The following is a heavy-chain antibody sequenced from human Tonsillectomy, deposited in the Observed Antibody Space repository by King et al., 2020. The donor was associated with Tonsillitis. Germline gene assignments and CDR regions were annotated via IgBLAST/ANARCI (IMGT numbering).Heavy chain of an antibody. V-gene: IGHV5-51*01. J-gene: IGHJ4*02. D-gene: IGHD2-21*02. CDR3: AIIGDYHSFDY. Sequence: QLVQSGAEVKKPGESLRISCKGFGYSFATYWIGWVRQMPGKGLEWMGIIYPGDSDTRYSPSFQGQVTISADKSISTAYLQWSTLKASDTAIYYYAIIGDYHSFDYWGQGTLVTVSS. CDR1: GYSFATYW. CDR2: IYPGDSDT.